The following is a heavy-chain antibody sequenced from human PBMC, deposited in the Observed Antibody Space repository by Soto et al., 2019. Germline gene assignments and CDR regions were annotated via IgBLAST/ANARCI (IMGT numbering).Heavy chain of an antibody. J-gene: IGHJ3*02. Sequence: QVQLQESGPGLVKPSGTLSLTCAVSGGSISSSYWWSWVRQPPGKGLEWIGEIYHSGSTNYNPSLKSRVTISLDKSKNQFSLKLSSVTAADTAVYYCARRRITMIVVVFDAFDIWGQGTMVTVSS. CDR1: GGSISSSYW. CDR3: ARRRITMIVVVFDAFDI. D-gene: IGHD3-22*01. CDR2: IYHSGST. V-gene: IGHV4-4*02.